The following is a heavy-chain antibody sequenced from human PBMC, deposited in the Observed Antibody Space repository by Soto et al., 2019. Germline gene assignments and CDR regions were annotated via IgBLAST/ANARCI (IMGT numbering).Heavy chain of an antibody. Sequence: QVQLQESGPGLVKPSQTLSLTCTVSGGSISSGGYYWSWIRQHPGKGLEWIGYIYYSGSTYYNPSLKSRVTRAVATSKSQFSLKVCSVTAADKAVYYCARESNGIDYGDAFDIWGQGTMVTVSS. V-gene: IGHV4-31*03. CDR2: IYYSGST. J-gene: IGHJ3*02. D-gene: IGHD4-17*01. CDR3: ARESNGIDYGDAFDI. CDR1: GGSISSGGYY.